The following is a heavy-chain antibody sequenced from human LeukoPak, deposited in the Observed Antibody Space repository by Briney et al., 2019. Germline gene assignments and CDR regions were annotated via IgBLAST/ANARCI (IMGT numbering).Heavy chain of an antibody. J-gene: IGHJ4*02. V-gene: IGHV4-59*01. CDR2: VHYGGST. D-gene: IGHD6-13*01. CDR3: ARGYSTSWTYYFDY. CDR1: DGAITGYY. Sequence: PSGTLSLTCTVSDGAITGYYWGWIRQPPGKGLDWIGHVHYGGSTNYNPSLKSRVTISVDTSKNQFSLKLSSVSAADTAVYYCARGYSTSWTYYFDYWGQGALVTVSS.